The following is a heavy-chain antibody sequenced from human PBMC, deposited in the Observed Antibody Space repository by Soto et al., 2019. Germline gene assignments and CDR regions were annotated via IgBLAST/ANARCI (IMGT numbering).Heavy chain of an antibody. V-gene: IGHV1-69*02. CDR3: ARGAEMGTVTKGFYYYMDV. CDR2: IIPILVVA. CDR1: GSTFSNYT. Sequence: QVQLVQSGAEVKKPGSSVKVSCKASGSTFSNYTISWVRQAPGQGLEWMGRIIPILVVANYAQKFQGRVTSTANKPTSRVDMEMRSLRSEDTAVYYRARGAEMGTVTKGFYYYMDVWGEGTTVTVSS. J-gene: IGHJ6*03. D-gene: IGHD4-17*01.